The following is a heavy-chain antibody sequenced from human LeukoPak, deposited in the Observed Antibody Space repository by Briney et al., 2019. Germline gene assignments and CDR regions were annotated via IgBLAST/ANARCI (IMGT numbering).Heavy chain of an antibody. V-gene: IGHV1-2*02. Sequence: ASVKVSCKASGYTFTGYYMHWVRQAPGQGPEWMGWINPNCGGTNYAQKFQGRVTMTRDTSLSTVYMELSRLRSDDTAVYYCATQATSGWHFSWGQGTLVTVSS. CDR2: INPNCGGT. D-gene: IGHD6-19*01. CDR3: ATQATSGWHFS. CDR1: GYTFTGYY. J-gene: IGHJ5*02.